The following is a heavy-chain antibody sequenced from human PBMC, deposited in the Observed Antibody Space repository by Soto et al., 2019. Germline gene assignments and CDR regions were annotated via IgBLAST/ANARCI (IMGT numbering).Heavy chain of an antibody. J-gene: IGHJ4*02. Sequence: GGSLRLSCEASGFTFGSFAMHWVRQAPGKGLEWVAVIPYDGGNRYYADSVKGRFTISRDNFKNTLYLQMNSLRAEDAAVYYCAREPDLNAYYGLDYWGPGSTLTVSS. CDR2: IPYDGGNR. CDR1: GFTFGSFA. D-gene: IGHD3-16*01. CDR3: AREPDLNAYYGLDY. V-gene: IGHV3-30-3*01.